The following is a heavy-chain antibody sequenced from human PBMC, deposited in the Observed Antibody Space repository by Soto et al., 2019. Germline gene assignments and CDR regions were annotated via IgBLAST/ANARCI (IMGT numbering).Heavy chain of an antibody. Sequence: GETLTISCKASGYSFTNYWIGWVRQMPGKGLEWMGIIYPGDSDTRYSPSFQGQVTISADKSINTAYLQWSSLKASDTAMYYCARAAYSYGYDYWGQGTLVTVSS. CDR2: IYPGDSDT. D-gene: IGHD5-18*01. CDR1: GYSFTNYW. J-gene: IGHJ4*02. V-gene: IGHV5-51*01. CDR3: ARAAYSYGYDY.